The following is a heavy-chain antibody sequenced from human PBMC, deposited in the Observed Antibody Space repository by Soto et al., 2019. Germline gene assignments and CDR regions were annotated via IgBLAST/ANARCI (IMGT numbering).Heavy chain of an antibody. CDR1: GGSISSYY. Sequence: SETLSLTCTVSGGSISSYYWSWIRQPPGKGLELIGYIYYSGSTYYNPSLKSRVTISVDTSKNQFSLKLSSVTAADTAVYYCARPLEYSSSLTNGMDVWGQGTTVTVSS. CDR2: IYYSGST. J-gene: IGHJ6*02. CDR3: ARPLEYSSSLTNGMDV. V-gene: IGHV4-59*08. D-gene: IGHD6-13*01.